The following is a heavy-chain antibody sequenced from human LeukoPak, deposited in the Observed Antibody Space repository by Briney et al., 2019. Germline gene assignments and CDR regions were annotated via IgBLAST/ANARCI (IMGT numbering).Heavy chain of an antibody. V-gene: IGHV4-39*07. CDR2: INHSGST. CDR3: ARLIRGYKTSRFDY. Sequence: SETLSLTCTVSGGSISSSSYYWSWIRQPPGKGLEWIGEINHSGSTNYNPSLKSRVTISVDTSKNQFSLKLSSVTAADTAVYYCARLIRGYKTSRFDYWGQGTLVTVSS. J-gene: IGHJ4*02. D-gene: IGHD5-18*01. CDR1: GGSISSSSYY.